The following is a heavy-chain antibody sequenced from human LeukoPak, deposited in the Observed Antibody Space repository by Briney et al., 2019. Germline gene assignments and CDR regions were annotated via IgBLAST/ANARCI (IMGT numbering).Heavy chain of an antibody. D-gene: IGHD2-15*01. J-gene: IGHJ4*02. V-gene: IGHV3-48*03. CDR3: ARAGRYCSGGSCYSLHY. CDR2: ISSSGSTI. CDR1: GFTFSSYE. Sequence: GGSLRLSCAASGFTFSSYEMNWVRQAPGKGLEWVSYISSSGSTIYYADSVKGRFTISRDNAKNSLYLQMNSLRAEDTAVYYCARAGRYCSGGSCYSLHYWGQGTLVTVSS.